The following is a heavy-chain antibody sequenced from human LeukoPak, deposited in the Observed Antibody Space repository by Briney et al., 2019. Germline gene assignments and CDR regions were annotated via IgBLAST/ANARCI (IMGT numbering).Heavy chain of an antibody. V-gene: IGHV4-34*01. Sequence: ASETLSLTCAVYGGSFNTYYWSWIRQPPGKGLEWIGEINHSGSTNYNPSLKSRFTISVDTSKNQFSLKLSSVTAADTAVYYCARGPRGGAYYYYGMDVWGQGTTVTVSS. CDR2: INHSGST. CDR3: ARGPRGGAYYYYGMDV. CDR1: GGSFNTYY. J-gene: IGHJ6*02. D-gene: IGHD3-10*01.